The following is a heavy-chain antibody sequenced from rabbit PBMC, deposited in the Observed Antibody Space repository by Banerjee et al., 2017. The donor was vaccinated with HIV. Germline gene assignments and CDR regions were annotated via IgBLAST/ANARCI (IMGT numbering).Heavy chain of an antibody. Sequence: QEQLEESGGGLVKPGGTLTLTCKASGFTLSSSYYMCWVRQAPGKGLEWIGCIATGDGSTYYASWAKGRFTISKTSSTTVTLQMTSLTAADTATYFCARDLGGVIGWNFGLWGQGTLVTVS. CDR2: IATGDGST. D-gene: IGHD1-1*01. CDR1: GFTLSSSYY. V-gene: IGHV1S45*01. CDR3: ARDLGGVIGWNFGL. J-gene: IGHJ4*01.